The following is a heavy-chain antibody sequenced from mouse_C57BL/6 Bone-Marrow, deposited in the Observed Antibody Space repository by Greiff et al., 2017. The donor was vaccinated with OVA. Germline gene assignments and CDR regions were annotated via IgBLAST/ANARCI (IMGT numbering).Heavy chain of an antibody. D-gene: IGHD1-1*01. V-gene: IGHV5-4*01. CDR1: GFTFSSYA. Sequence: EVKLMESGGGLVKPGGSLKLSCAASGFTFSSYAMSWVRQTPEKRLEWVATISDGGSYTYYPDNVKGRFTISRDNAKNHLYLQMSHLKSEDTAMYYCARDYYYGSGFMDYWGQGTSVTVSS. CDR2: ISDGGSYT. J-gene: IGHJ4*01. CDR3: ARDYYYGSGFMDY.